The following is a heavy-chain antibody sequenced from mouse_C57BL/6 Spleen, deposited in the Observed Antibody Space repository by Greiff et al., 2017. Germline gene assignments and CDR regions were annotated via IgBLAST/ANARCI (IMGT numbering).Heavy chain of an antibody. D-gene: IGHD1-1*01. J-gene: IGHJ2*01. V-gene: IGHV1-82*01. CDR2: IYPGDGDT. Sequence: VKVVESGPELVKPGASVKISCKASGYAFSSSWMNWVKQRPGKGLEWIGRIYPGDGDTNYNGKFKGKATLTADKSSSTAYMQLSSLTSEDSAVYFCARSYYYGSSYYFDYWGQGTTLTVSS. CDR1: GYAFSSSW. CDR3: ARSYYYGSSYYFDY.